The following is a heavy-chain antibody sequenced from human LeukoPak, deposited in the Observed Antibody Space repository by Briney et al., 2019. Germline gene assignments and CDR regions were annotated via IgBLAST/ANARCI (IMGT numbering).Heavy chain of an antibody. J-gene: IGHJ3*02. CDR3: AVHSSSWYENAFDI. D-gene: IGHD6-13*01. CDR2: IYSGGST. Sequence: GGSLRLSCAASGFTFSSYWMHWVRQAPGKGLEWVSVIYSGGSTYYADSVKGRFTISRDNSKNTLYLQMNSLRAEDTAVYYCAVHSSSWYENAFDIWGQGTMVTVSS. CDR1: GFTFSSYW. V-gene: IGHV3-66*02.